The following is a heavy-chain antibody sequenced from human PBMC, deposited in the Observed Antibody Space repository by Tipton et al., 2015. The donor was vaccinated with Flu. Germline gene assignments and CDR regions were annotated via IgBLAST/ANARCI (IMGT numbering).Heavy chain of an antibody. CDR1: GGSISSGGYY. D-gene: IGHD3-10*01. CDR2: IYYSGST. V-gene: IGHV4-31*03. Sequence: TLSLTCTVSGGSISSGGYYWSWIRQHPGKGLEWIGYIYYSGSTSYNPSLKSRVTISVDTAKNQFSQRLSSVTAADTAVYYCARSTYYYGSGSSDYWGQGTLVTVSS. J-gene: IGHJ4*02. CDR3: ARSTYYYGSGSSDY.